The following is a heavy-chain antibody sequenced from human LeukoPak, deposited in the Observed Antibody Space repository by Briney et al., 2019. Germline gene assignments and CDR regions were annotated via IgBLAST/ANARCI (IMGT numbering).Heavy chain of an antibody. CDR2: ISGSGGST. J-gene: IGHJ4*02. CDR3: ASYDILTGFDY. V-gene: IGHV3-23*01. CDR1: GFTFSGYA. D-gene: IGHD3-9*01. Sequence: GGSLRLSCAASGFTFSGYAMSWVRQAPGKGLEWVSAISGSGGSTYYADSVKGRFTISRDNSKNTLYLQMNSLRAEDTAVYYCASYDILTGFDYWGQGTLVTVSS.